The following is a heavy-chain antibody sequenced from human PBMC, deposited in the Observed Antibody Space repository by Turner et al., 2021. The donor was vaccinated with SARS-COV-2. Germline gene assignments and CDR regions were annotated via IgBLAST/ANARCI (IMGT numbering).Heavy chain of an antibody. CDR1: GLTFSHYT. V-gene: IGHV3-21*01. D-gene: IGHD3-22*01. CDR3: ARGTYYYDSSVYSGTNWFDP. CDR2: ISSSSSYI. J-gene: IGHJ5*02. Sequence: EVQLVESGGGLVKPGGSMRLSCPASGLTFSHYTMNWVRQAPGKGLEWVSSISSSSSYIYYADSVKGRFTISRDNAKNSLYLQMNSLRAEDTAVYYCARGTYYYDSSVYSGTNWFDPWGQGTLVTVSS.